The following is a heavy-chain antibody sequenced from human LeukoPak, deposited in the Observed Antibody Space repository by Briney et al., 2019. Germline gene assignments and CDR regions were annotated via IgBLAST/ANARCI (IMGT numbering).Heavy chain of an antibody. D-gene: IGHD2-15*01. V-gene: IGHV4-34*01. CDR2: INYSGNT. CDR1: GGSLSGYY. CDR3: ARRGTAYCRGGNCYSDKYFDY. Sequence: SETLSLTCAVYGGSLSGYYWIWIRQSPGKGLEWIGEINYSGNTNYNRSLKSRVTISADTSKNQFSLSLTSVTAADTAVYYCARRGTAYCRGGNCYSDKYFDYWGQGTQVTVSS. J-gene: IGHJ4*02.